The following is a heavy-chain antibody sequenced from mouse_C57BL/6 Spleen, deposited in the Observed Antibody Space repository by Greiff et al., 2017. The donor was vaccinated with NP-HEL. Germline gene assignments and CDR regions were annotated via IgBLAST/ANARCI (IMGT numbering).Heavy chain of an antibody. CDR3: AGGGTYFDY. V-gene: IGHV3-6*01. D-gene: IGHD3-3*01. J-gene: IGHJ2*01. CDR2: ISYDGSN. CDR1: GYSITSGYY. Sequence: ESGPGLVKPSQSLSLTCSVTGYSITSGYYWNWIRQFPGNKLEWMGYISYDGSNNYNPSLKNRISITRDTSKNQFFLNLNSVTTEDTATYYCAGGGTYFDYWGQGTTLTVSS.